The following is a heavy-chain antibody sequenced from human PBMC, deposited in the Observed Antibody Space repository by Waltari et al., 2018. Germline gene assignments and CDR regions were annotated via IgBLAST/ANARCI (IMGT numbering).Heavy chain of an antibody. V-gene: IGHV3-53*01. CDR2: IYSGGST. Sequence: EVQLVESGGGLIQPGGSLRLSCAASGFTVSSNYMSWVRQAPGKGLEWVSVIYSGGSTYYADSVKGRFTISRDNSKNTLYLQMNSLRAEDTAVYYCARGDDYGGRYYFDYWGQGTLVTVSS. J-gene: IGHJ4*02. CDR1: GFTVSSNY. CDR3: ARGDDYGGRYYFDY. D-gene: IGHD4-17*01.